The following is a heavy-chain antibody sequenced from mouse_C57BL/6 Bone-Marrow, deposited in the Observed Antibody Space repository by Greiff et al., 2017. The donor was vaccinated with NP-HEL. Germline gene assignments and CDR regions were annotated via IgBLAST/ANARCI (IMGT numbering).Heavy chain of an antibody. V-gene: IGHV1-61*01. CDR3: ATYGNYVMDY. Sequence: QVQLQQPGAELVRPGSSVKLSCKASGYTFTSYWMDWVKQRPGQGLEWIGNIYPSDSETHYNQKFKDKATLTVDKSSSTAYMQLSSLTSEDSAVYYCATYGNYVMDYWGQGTSVTVSS. CDR2: IYPSDSET. CDR1: GYTFTSYW. J-gene: IGHJ4*01. D-gene: IGHD2-1*01.